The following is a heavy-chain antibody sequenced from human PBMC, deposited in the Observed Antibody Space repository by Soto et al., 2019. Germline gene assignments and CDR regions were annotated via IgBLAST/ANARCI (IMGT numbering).Heavy chain of an antibody. CDR2: IYSGGLT. Sequence: QLQVRESGPGLVKPSETLTLTCTVSGGSIISTSYYWAWIRQSPGKGLEWIGTIYSGGLTSYNPSLGSRVAISIDTPKYQFSLELTSVTPADTAVYYCARAPSAGSIPYTWFDPWGQGVLVTVSS. D-gene: IGHD6-25*01. CDR1: GGSIISTSYY. CDR3: ARAPSAGSIPYTWFDP. V-gene: IGHV4-39*01. J-gene: IGHJ5*02.